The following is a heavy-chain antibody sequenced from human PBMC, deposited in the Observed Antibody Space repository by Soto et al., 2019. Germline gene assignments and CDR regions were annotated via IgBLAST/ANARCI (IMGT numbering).Heavy chain of an antibody. CDR2: IIPMFDTP. V-gene: IGHV1-69*12. D-gene: IGHD2-15*01. CDR3: ARSGGLDRDFND. J-gene: IGHJ4*02. CDR1: GGTFSSDS. Sequence: QVQLVQSGAEVKKPGSSVKVSCKASGGTFSSDSFSWVRQAPGQGLEWMGGIIPMFDTPIYAQKLQDRVTITADESTSTAYMQLSSLRSGDTAVYYCARSGGLDRDFNDWGQGSLVTVSS.